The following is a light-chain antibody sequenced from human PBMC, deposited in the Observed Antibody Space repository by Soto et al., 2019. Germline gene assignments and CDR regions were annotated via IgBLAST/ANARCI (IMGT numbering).Light chain of an antibody. J-gene: IGKJ1*01. V-gene: IGKV3-11*01. CDR2: DAS. CDR3: QQRSNWPWT. CDR1: QSVSSY. Sequence: EIVLTQSPATLSLSPGERATLSCRASQSVSSYLAWYQQKPGQAPRLLIYDASNRATGIPARFSGSGSGTDFTLTISILEPEDFAVYYCQQRSNWPWTFGKGTKVEIK.